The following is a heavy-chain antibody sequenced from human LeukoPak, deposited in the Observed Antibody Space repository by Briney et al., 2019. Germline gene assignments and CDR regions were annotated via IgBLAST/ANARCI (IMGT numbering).Heavy chain of an antibody. V-gene: IGHV1-69*13. CDR3: ASYSSSWYESGY. CDR1: GGTFSSYA. CDR2: IIPIFGTA. J-gene: IGHJ4*02. D-gene: IGHD6-13*01. Sequence: ASVKVSCKASGGTFSSYAISWVRQAPGQGLEWMGGIIPIFGTANYAQKFQGRVTITADESTSTAYMELSSLRSEDTAVYYCASYSSSWYESGYWGQGTLVTVSS.